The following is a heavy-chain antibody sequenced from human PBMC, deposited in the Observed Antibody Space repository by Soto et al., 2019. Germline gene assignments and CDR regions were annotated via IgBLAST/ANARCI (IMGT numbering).Heavy chain of an antibody. V-gene: IGHV4-39*01. CDR1: GGSISSSNYY. Sequence: QLQLQESGPGLVKPSETLSLTCTVSGGSISSSNYYWGWIRQPPGKGLEWIGSIYYSGSTYYNPSLKSRVTIAVDTSKNQFSLTLSSVTAADTAVYYCASLFPCSSTSCYYYYGMDVWGQGTTVTVSS. D-gene: IGHD2-2*01. CDR2: IYYSGST. J-gene: IGHJ6*02. CDR3: ASLFPCSSTSCYYYYGMDV.